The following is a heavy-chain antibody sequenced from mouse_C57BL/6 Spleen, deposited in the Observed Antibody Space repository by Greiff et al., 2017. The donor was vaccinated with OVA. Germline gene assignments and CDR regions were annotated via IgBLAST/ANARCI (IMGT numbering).Heavy chain of an antibody. CDR1: GYTFTRSL. J-gene: IGHJ2*01. D-gene: IGHD4-1*01. CDR3: ARGVLGLDY. V-gene: IGHV1-72*01. CDR2: IDPNSGGT. Sequence: QVQLQQPGAELVKPGASVKLSCKASGYTFTRSLLPFFPPMPVRVLSWIGRIDPNSGGTKYNEKFKSKATLTVDKPSSTAYMQLSSLTSEDSAVYYCARGVLGLDYWGQGTTLTVSS.